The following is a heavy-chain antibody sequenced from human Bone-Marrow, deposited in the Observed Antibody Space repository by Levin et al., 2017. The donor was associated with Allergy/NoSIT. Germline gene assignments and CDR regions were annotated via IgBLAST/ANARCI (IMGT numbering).Heavy chain of an antibody. CDR1: GFTFSSFW. CDR2: IKEDGSVK. J-gene: IGHJ5*02. Sequence: PGGSLRLSCAASGFTFSSFWMSWLRQTPGRGLEWLANIKEDGSVKYYLDSVKGRFTISRDNAKNSLYLQMNSLRAEDTAVFYCARVREVASGGPNWFDPWGQGTLVTVSS. V-gene: IGHV3-7*01. CDR3: ARVREVASGGPNWFDP. D-gene: IGHD3-16*02.